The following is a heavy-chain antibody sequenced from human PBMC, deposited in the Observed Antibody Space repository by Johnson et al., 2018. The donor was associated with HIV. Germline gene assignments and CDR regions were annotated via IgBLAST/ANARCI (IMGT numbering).Heavy chain of an antibody. Sequence: VQLVESGGGVVRPGGSLRLSCAASGFTFDDYGMSWVRQAPGKGLEWVANINVDGTEKFYVDSVQGRFTISRDNSKNTLYLQMNSLRAEDTAVYYCAKDYYYDSSGYYYEGRSDAFDIWGQGTMVTVSS. J-gene: IGHJ3*02. CDR2: INVDGTEK. CDR1: GFTFDDYG. D-gene: IGHD3-22*01. CDR3: AKDYYYDSSGYYYEGRSDAFDI. V-gene: IGHV3-7*01.